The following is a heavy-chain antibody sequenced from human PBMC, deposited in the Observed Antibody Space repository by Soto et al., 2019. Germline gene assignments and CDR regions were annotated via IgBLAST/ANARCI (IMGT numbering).Heavy chain of an antibody. V-gene: IGHV1-2*04. Sequence: QVQLLQSGAELKKPGASVKVSCKASGYIFTGYYMHWVRQAPGQGLEWMGWINPNSGDTNYTQKFQGWVTMTRDTSISTAYMELSRLRSDDTAVYYCATSRISIAVAGETEYYFDYWGQGTPVTVSS. J-gene: IGHJ4*02. D-gene: IGHD6-19*01. CDR1: GYIFTGYY. CDR2: INPNSGDT. CDR3: ATSRISIAVAGETEYYFDY.